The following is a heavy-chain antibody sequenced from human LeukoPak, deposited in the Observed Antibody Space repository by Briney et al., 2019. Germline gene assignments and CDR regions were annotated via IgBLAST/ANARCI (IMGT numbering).Heavy chain of an antibody. CDR2: IYPGDSDT. D-gene: IGHD1-1*01. V-gene: IGHV5-51*01. CDR3: ARHETGPYFDY. J-gene: IGHJ4*02. Sequence: GESLKISCNVSGYSFTSYRIGWVRQMPGKGLECMGIIYPGDSDTRYSPSFQGQVTTSADKSISTAYLQWSSLKASDTAMYYCARHETGPYFDYWGQGTLVTVSS. CDR1: GYSFTSYR.